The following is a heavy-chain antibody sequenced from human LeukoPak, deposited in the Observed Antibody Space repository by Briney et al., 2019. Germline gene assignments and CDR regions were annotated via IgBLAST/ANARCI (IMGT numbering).Heavy chain of an antibody. CDR1: GGSISSGGYY. Sequence: SETLSLTCTVSGGSISSGGYYWRWIRQHPGKGRDWIAYIYYSGSTYNIPSLKSRVTVSVDTSKKQFSLKLSSMTAADTARYYCARRCGTDERGYFDYWGQGTLVTVSS. CDR2: IYYSGST. V-gene: IGHV4-31*03. CDR3: ARRCGTDERGYFDY. D-gene: IGHD1-1*01. J-gene: IGHJ4*02.